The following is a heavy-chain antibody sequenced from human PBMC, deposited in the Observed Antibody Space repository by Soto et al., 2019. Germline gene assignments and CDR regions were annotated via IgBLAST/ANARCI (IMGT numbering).Heavy chain of an antibody. V-gene: IGHV1-18*04. J-gene: IGHJ6*02. CDR1: GYTFTSYG. D-gene: IGHD6-13*01. Sequence: ASVKVSCKASGYTFTSYGISWVRQAPGQGLEWMGWISAYNGNTNYAQKLQGRVTMTTDTSTSAAYMELRSLRSDDTAVYYCARSQDGSSWYDPLGYYYYGMDVWGQGTTVTVSS. CDR3: ARSQDGSSWYDPLGYYYYGMDV. CDR2: ISAYNGNT.